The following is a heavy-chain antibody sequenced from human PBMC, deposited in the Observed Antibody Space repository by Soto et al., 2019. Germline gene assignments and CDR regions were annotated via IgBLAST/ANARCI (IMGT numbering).Heavy chain of an antibody. CDR3: AKDLVVGTTTGFDY. J-gene: IGHJ4*02. CDR1: GFTFSNYA. D-gene: IGHD3-22*01. CDR2: ISGSGGRT. V-gene: IGHV3-23*01. Sequence: GGSLRLSCAASGFTFSNYALSWVRQAPGTGLEWVSGISGSGGRTYYADSVKGRFTISRDNSKNTLYLQMNSLRAEDTAVYYCAKDLVVGTTTGFDYWGQGTLVTV.